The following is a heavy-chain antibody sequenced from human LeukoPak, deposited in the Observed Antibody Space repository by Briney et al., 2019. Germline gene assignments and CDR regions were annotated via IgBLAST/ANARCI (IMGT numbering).Heavy chain of an antibody. Sequence: GASVTVSCTASGGTFSSYAISWVRQAPGQGLEWMGGIIPIFGTANYAQKFQGRVTITADESTSTAYMELSSLRSEDTAVYYCARAGYSYGYRDGYNSFDYWGQGTLVTVSS. J-gene: IGHJ4*02. CDR3: ARAGYSYGYRDGYNSFDY. CDR2: IIPIFGTA. CDR1: GGTFSSYA. V-gene: IGHV1-69*13. D-gene: IGHD5-18*01.